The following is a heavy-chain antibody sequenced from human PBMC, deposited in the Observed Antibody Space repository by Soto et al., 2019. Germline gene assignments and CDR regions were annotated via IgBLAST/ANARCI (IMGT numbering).Heavy chain of an antibody. Sequence: PGGSLRLSCAASGFTFSNAWMNWVRQGPGKGLEWVGRIKSKAYGGTTDYADSVKGRFTISRDNSKNTLYLQMNSLRAEDTAVFYCAKAFFSLAYFDYWGQGTLVTVSS. CDR1: GFTFSNAW. D-gene: IGHD2-21*01. V-gene: IGHV3-15*01. CDR3: AKAFFSLAYFDY. J-gene: IGHJ4*02. CDR2: IKSKAYGGTT.